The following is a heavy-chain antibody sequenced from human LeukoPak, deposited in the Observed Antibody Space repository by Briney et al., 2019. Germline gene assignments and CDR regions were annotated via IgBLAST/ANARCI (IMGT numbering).Heavy chain of an antibody. V-gene: IGHV4-39*01. D-gene: IGHD2-15*01. CDR1: GGSISSSSYY. J-gene: IGHJ4*02. Sequence: SETLSLTCTVSGGSISSSSYYWGWIRQPPGKGLEWIGSIYYSGSTYYNPSLKSRVTISVDTSKNQFSLKLSSVTAADTAVYYCARRSGGGSFDYWGQGTLVTVSS. CDR3: ARRSGGGSFDY. CDR2: IYYSGST.